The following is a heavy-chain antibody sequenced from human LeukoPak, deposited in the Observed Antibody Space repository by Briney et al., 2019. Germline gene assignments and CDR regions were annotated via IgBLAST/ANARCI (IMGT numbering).Heavy chain of an antibody. Sequence: GGSLRLSCAASGFTFSSYGMPWVRQAPGKGLEWVAVIWYDGSNKYYADSMKGRFTISRDNSKNTLYLQMNSLRADDTAVYYCAGSGIAVAGTDYYHGMDVWGQGTTVTVSS. CDR1: GFTFSSYG. J-gene: IGHJ6*02. CDR2: IWYDGSNK. CDR3: AGSGIAVAGTDYYHGMDV. V-gene: IGHV3-33*01. D-gene: IGHD6-19*01.